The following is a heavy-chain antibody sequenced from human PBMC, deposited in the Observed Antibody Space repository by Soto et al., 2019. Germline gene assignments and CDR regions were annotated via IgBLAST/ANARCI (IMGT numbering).Heavy chain of an antibody. Sequence: QVQLVQSGAEVKKPGSSVKVSCKASGGTISTYVISWVRQAPGQGLEWMGGIIPIFGTANYAQKFQGRVTISADESTSTAYMELSSLRSEDTAVYYCARQITTLNPFDYWGQGTLVTVSS. J-gene: IGHJ4*02. D-gene: IGHD3-3*01. CDR3: ARQITTLNPFDY. V-gene: IGHV1-69*12. CDR1: GGTISTYV. CDR2: IIPIFGTA.